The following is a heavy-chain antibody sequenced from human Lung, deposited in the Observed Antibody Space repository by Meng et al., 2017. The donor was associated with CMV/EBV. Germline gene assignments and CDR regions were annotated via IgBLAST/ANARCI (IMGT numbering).Heavy chain of an antibody. V-gene: IGHV4-39*07. J-gene: IGHJ5*02. Sequence: SEXLSLXXTVSAGSTTSSSHYCGWIRQPPGKGLEWTGSIYFSGSTYYDPSLKSRVTISVDTSKNQFSLKLSAVTTADTAVYYCARDLKSYCSSTSCYINWCDPWGQGTXVTVSS. CDR2: IYFSGST. CDR1: AGSTTSSSHY. CDR3: ARDLKSYCSSTSCYINWCDP. D-gene: IGHD2-2*02.